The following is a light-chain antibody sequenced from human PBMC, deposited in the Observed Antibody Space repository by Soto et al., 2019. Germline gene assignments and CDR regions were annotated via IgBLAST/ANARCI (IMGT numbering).Light chain of an antibody. J-gene: IGKJ1*01. Sequence: DIQMTQSPSTLSGSVGVRVTITCRASQTISSWLAWYQQKPGKAPKLLIYKASTLKSGIPSRFSGSGSGTEFTLTISSLQPDDFATYYGQQSGDTPPWTFGQGTKVDIK. CDR3: QQSGDTPPWT. CDR1: QTISSW. CDR2: KAS. V-gene: IGKV1-5*03.